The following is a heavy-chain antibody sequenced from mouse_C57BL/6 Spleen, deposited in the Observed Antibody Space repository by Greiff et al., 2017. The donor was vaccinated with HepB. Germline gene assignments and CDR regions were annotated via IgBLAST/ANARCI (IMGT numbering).Heavy chain of an antibody. Sequence: QVHVKQPGAELVKPGASVKLSCKASGYTFTSYWMHWVKQRPGQGLEWIGMIHPNSGSTNYNEKFKSKATLTVDKSSSTAYMQLSSLTSEDSAVYYCARSEDQRDYFDYWGQGTTLTVSS. CDR2: IHPNSGST. J-gene: IGHJ2*01. CDR3: ARSEDQRDYFDY. CDR1: GYTFTSYW. V-gene: IGHV1-64*01.